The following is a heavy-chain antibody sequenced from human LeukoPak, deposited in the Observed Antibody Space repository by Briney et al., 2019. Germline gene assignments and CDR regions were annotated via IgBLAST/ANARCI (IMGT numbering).Heavy chain of an antibody. D-gene: IGHD3-3*01. CDR2: ISYNSGDI. CDR3: AKGSGYDFWSGYRYFDS. V-gene: IGHV3-9*01. J-gene: IGHJ4*02. CDR1: GFAFDDSA. Sequence: GGSLRLSCVASGFAFDDSAMHWVRLSPGKGLEWVSGISYNSGDIGYADSVKGRFIVSRDNAKNSLYPQMNSLRPEDTALYYCAKGSGYDFWSGYRYFDSWGQGILVTISS.